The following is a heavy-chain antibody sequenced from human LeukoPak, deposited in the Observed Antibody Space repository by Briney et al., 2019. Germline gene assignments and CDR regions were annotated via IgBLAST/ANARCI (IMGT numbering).Heavy chain of an antibody. D-gene: IGHD3-9*01. CDR1: GGSITGYY. Sequence: PSETLSLTCSVSGGSITGYYWSWLRQPPVKGLEWIVYIYNSGSTSKPPLTSRVTISEDTSKNQFSLTLSSVNAADTAVYYCAGHPRLADFDNWGQGTLVTVST. J-gene: IGHJ4*02. CDR2: IYNSGST. V-gene: IGHV4-59*08. CDR3: AGHPRLADFDN.